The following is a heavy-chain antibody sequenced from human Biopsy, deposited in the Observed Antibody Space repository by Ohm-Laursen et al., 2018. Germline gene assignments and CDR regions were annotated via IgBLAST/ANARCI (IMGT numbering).Heavy chain of an antibody. V-gene: IGHV3-33*01. D-gene: IGHD4-11*01. J-gene: IGHJ4*02. CDR3: ARGGFFAYSTFDY. CDR2: IWYDGFNR. Sequence: SLRLSCAASGFTFSSYGMHWVRQAPGKGLEWVAFIWYDGFNRYYADSVKGRFTISRDNSKNTLDLQMNSLRAEDTAVYYCARGGFFAYSTFDYWGQGALVTVSS. CDR1: GFTFSSYG.